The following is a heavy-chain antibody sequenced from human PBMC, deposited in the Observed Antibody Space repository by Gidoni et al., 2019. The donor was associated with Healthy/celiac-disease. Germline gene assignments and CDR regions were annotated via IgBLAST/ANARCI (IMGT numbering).Heavy chain of an antibody. CDR2: ISSSSSTI. CDR3: ARVWGYCSSTSCYYWFDP. CDR1: GFTFRSAR. V-gene: IGHV3-48*01. J-gene: IGHJ5*02. D-gene: IGHD2-2*01. Sequence: EVPLVESGGGLVQPGGSLSLPCAASGFTFRSARMNWVRQAQGEGLECVSYISSSSSTIYYADSVKGRFTISRDNGKNSLYLEMNSVRAEDTAVYYCARVWGYCSSTSCYYWFDPWGQGTLVTVSS.